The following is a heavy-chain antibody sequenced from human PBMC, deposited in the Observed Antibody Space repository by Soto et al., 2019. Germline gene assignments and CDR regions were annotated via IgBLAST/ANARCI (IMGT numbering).Heavy chain of an antibody. V-gene: IGHV1-2*02. CDR3: ARAGIAAPRSGEYAMDV. CDR2: INPNTGGT. CDR1: GYSLTGSY. D-gene: IGHD6-13*01. Sequence: ALVKVSCKASGYSLTGSYIHWVRQAPGQGLEWMGWINPNTGGTNYGQKFQGRVTMTSDTSISTAYMELGRLTSDDTAVYYCARAGIAAPRSGEYAMDVWGQGTTVTVSS. J-gene: IGHJ6*02.